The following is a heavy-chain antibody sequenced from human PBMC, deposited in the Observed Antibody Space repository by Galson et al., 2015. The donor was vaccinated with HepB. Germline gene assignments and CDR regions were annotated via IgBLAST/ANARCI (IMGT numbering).Heavy chain of an antibody. CDR3: ARVDTIFGVVIDNDY. CDR2: ISAYNGNT. V-gene: IGHV1-18*01. J-gene: IGHJ4*02. D-gene: IGHD3-3*01. CDR1: GYTFTSYG. Sequence: SVKVSCKASGYTFTSYGISWVRQAPGQGLEWMGWISAYNGNTNYAQKLQGRVTMTTDTSTSTAYMELRSLRSDDTAVYYRARVDTIFGVVIDNDYWGQGTLVTVSS.